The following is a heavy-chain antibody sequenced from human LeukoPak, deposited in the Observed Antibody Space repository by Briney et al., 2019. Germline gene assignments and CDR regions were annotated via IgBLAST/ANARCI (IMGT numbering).Heavy chain of an antibody. D-gene: IGHD1-14*01. V-gene: IGHV3-15*01. CDR2: IKETTYGGTT. CDR1: GFTFTTAW. Sequence: GGSLRLSCLGSGFTFTTAWMSRVRQAPGKGLEWVGRIKETTYGGTTYYAAPVRGRFTISRDDSKNTLYLQMDNLRVEDTGVYFCSTDGNYWGQGTLVVVS. CDR3: STDGNY. J-gene: IGHJ4*02.